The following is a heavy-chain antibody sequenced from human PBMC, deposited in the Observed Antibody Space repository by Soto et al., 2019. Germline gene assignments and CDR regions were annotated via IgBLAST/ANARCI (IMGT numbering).Heavy chain of an antibody. CDR3: ARLRGGDGYYGSGSYLEY. CDR1: GGSISSSSYY. J-gene: IGHJ4*02. V-gene: IGHV4-39*01. CDR2: IYYSGST. Sequence: PSETLSLTCTVSGGSISSSSYYWGWIRQPPGKGLEWIGSIYYSGSTYYNPSLKSRVTISVDTSKNQFSLKLSSVTAADTAVYYCARLRGGDGYYGSGSYLEYWGQGTLVTVSS. D-gene: IGHD3-10*01.